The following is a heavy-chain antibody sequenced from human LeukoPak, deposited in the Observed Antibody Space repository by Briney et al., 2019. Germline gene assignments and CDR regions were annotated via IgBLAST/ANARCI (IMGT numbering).Heavy chain of an antibody. J-gene: IGHJ4*02. CDR3: AREANYGEY. D-gene: IGHD3-10*01. V-gene: IGHV3-30-3*01. CDR2: ISYDGSNK. CDR1: GFTFSSYA. Sequence: SGGSLRLSCAASGFTFSSYAMHWVRQAPGKGLEWVAVISYDGSNKYYADSVKGRFTISRDNSKNTLYLQMNSLRAEDTAVYYCAREANYGEYWGQGTLVTVSS.